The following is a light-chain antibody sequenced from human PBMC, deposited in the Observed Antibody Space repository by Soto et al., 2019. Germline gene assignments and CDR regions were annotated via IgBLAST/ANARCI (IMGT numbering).Light chain of an antibody. Sequence: EIVVTQSPATLSVSTGERVILSCRASQNIHDKLAWYQQKPGQTPRLLIYDASTRATGISGSFSGSGSGTEFTLTISSLQSEDFAVYYCQQYNRWPLTFGGGTKV. V-gene: IGKV3-15*01. J-gene: IGKJ4*01. CDR3: QQYNRWPLT. CDR1: QNIHDK. CDR2: DAS.